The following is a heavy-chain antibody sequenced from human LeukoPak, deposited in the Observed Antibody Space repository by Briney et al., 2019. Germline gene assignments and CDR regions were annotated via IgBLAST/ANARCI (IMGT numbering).Heavy chain of an antibody. J-gene: IGHJ3*02. Sequence: PGGSLRLSCAASGFIFSSYSMNWVRQAPGKGLEWVSYISGGSSTIYYADSVKGRFTISRDNAKNSLYLQMNSLRAEDTAVYYCARAGRHYYDTSGYYYDAFDIWGQGTMVTVSS. CDR1: GFIFSSYS. V-gene: IGHV3-48*01. CDR3: ARAGRHYYDTSGYYYDAFDI. D-gene: IGHD3-22*01. CDR2: ISGGSSTI.